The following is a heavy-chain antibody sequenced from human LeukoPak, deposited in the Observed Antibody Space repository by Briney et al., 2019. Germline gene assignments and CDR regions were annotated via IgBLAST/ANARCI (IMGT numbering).Heavy chain of an antibody. J-gene: IGHJ4*02. CDR2: INQDGSAA. V-gene: IGHV3-7*01. CDR3: AREVNAGY. D-gene: IGHD1-1*01. CDR1: GFTFSTYW. Sequence: GGSLRLSCEASGFTFSTYWMSWVCQAPGKGLEWVANINQDGSAAFYVDSVKGRFTISRDNAKNSLYLQMNSPRVDDTAVYHCAREVNAGYWGQGTLVTVSS.